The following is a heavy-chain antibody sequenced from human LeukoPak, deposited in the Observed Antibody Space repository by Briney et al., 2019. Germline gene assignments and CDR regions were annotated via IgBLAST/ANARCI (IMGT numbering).Heavy chain of an antibody. CDR3: ARTYGDLYYFDY. D-gene: IGHD4-17*01. Sequence: ASVKVSFKASGYTLTDYYMHWVRQAPGQGLEWMGWINPNSGGTNYEQKFQGRVTMTRDTSISTAYMELSRLRSDDTAMYYCARTYGDLYYFDYWGQGTLVTVSS. V-gene: IGHV1-2*02. J-gene: IGHJ4*02. CDR1: GYTLTDYY. CDR2: INPNSGGT.